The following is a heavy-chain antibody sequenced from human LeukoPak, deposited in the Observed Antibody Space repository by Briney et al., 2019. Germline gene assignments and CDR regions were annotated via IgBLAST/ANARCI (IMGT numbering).Heavy chain of an antibody. J-gene: IGHJ4*02. CDR2: IWSDGSNK. CDR3: ARSLGYCSSTSCYIRAIDY. V-gene: IGHV3-33*01. CDR1: GFTFINYG. Sequence: PGGSLRLSCAASGFTFINYGVHWVRQAPGKGLEWVAVIWSDGSNKYYADSVKGRFTISRDNSRNTLYLQMNSLRAEDTALYYCARSLGYCSSTSCYIRAIDYWGQGTLVTVSS. D-gene: IGHD2-2*01.